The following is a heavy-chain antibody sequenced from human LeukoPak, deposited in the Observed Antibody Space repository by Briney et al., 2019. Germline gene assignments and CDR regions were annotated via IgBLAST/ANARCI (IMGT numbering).Heavy chain of an antibody. D-gene: IGHD5-12*01. V-gene: IGHV4-59*01. CDR3: ARDSSSGYDYEPYDAFDI. Sequence: SETLSLTCTVSGGSISSYYWSWIRQPPGKGLEWIGYIYYSGSTNYNPSLKSRVTISVDTSKNQFSLKLSSVTAADTAVYYCARDSSSGYDYEPYDAFDIWGQGTMVTVSS. CDR1: GGSISSYY. J-gene: IGHJ3*02. CDR2: IYYSGST.